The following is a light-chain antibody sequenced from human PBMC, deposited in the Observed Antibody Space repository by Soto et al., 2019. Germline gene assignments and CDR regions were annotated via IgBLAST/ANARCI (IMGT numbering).Light chain of an antibody. V-gene: IGKV3-15*01. CDR2: GAS. CDR1: QSISGT. J-gene: IGKJ1*01. Sequence: EIVLKQSPGTLSLSPGERASLSCRASQSISGTLAWYQQKPGQAPRLLIYGASTRATSFPARFSGSGSGTDFTLTISSLQSEDFAVYYCQQYNNWPWTFGQGTKVDI. CDR3: QQYNNWPWT.